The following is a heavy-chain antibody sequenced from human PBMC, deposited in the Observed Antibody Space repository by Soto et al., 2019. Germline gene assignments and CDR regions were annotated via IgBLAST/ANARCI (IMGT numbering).Heavy chain of an antibody. CDR1: GGSISNAAYS. Sequence: PSETLSLTCTVSGGSISNAAYSWSWIRQPPGKGLEWIGNVYYSGGAKYNPSVKRRVSISVDTSKNQFSLNLSSVTAADTAVYYCTRDGDGRMTTNPYYYYGMDVWGPGITVTVSS. J-gene: IGHJ6*02. CDR3: TRDGDGRMTTNPYYYYGMDV. V-gene: IGHV4-61*08. CDR2: VYYSGGA. D-gene: IGHD2-21*02.